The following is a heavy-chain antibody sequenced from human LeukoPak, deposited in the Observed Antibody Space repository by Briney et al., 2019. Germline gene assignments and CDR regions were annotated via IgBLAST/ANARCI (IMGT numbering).Heavy chain of an antibody. J-gene: IGHJ6*03. CDR2: IYYSGTT. D-gene: IGHD6-6*01. CDR1: GGSISSSSYY. CDR3: ARDFSSSSTVYYYYYMDV. Sequence: SETLSLTCTVSGGSISSSSYYWGWIRQPPGKGLEWIGSIYYSGTTYYNPSLKSRVTISIDTSKNHFSLKLSSVTAADTAIYYCARDFSSSSTVYYYYYMDVWGKGTTVSVSS. V-gene: IGHV4-39*07.